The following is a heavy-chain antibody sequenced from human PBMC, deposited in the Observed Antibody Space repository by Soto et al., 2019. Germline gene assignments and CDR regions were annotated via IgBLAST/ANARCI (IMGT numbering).Heavy chain of an antibody. J-gene: IGHJ4*02. V-gene: IGHV3-11*01. Sequence: QVQLVESGGGWAKPEGSLRPSWEPPGLTFRAYYRSWFGRAPGKGLEWVSYISSSGSTISYADSVKGRFTISRDNAKNSLYLQMNSLRAEDTAVYYCAREDFDYWGQGTLVTVSS. CDR2: ISSSGSTI. CDR3: AREDFDY. CDR1: GLTFRAYY.